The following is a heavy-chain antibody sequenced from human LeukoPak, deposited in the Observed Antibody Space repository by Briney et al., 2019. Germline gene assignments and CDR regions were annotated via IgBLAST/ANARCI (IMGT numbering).Heavy chain of an antibody. J-gene: IGHJ4*02. CDR2: IWYDGSNK. CDR1: GFTFSSHG. CDR3: ARDLAPRVTMVRGVIGHYFDY. V-gene: IGHV3-33*01. Sequence: GGSLRLSCAASGFTFSSHGMHWVRQAPGKGLEWVAVIWYDGSNKYYADSVKGRFTISRDNSKNTLYLQMNSLRAEDTAVYYCARDLAPRVTMVRGVIGHYFDYWGQGTLVTVSS. D-gene: IGHD3-10*01.